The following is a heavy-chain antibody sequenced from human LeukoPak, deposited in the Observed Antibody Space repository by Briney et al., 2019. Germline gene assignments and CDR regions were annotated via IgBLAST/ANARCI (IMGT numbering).Heavy chain of an antibody. CDR2: IYNSGST. J-gene: IGHJ2*01. CDR1: GGSISSYY. Sequence: SETLSLTCTVSGGSISSYYWSWIRQPAGKGLEWIGRIYNSGSTTYNPSLKSRITISVDTSKNQFSLKLASVTAADTAVYYCARDYNSVTHWFFDLWGRGTLVTVSP. D-gene: IGHD4-17*01. V-gene: IGHV4-4*07. CDR3: ARDYNSVTHWFFDL.